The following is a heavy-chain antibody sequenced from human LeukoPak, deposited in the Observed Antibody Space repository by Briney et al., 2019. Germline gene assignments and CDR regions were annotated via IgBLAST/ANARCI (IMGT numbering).Heavy chain of an antibody. CDR2: IIPIFGTA. Sequence: VASVKVSCKASGYTFTSYYMHWVRQAPGQGLEWMGGIIPIFGTANYAQKFQGRVTITADKSTSTAYMELSSLRSEDTAVYYCARDSYSSGWYGGVAFDIWGQGTMVTVSS. CDR1: GYTFTSYY. D-gene: IGHD6-19*01. J-gene: IGHJ3*02. CDR3: ARDSYSSGWYGGVAFDI. V-gene: IGHV1-69*06.